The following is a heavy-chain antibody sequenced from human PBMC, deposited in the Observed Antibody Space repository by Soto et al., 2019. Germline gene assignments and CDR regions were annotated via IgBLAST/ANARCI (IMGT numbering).Heavy chain of an antibody. CDR1: GFSLSTSGVG. Sequence: SGPTLVNPTQTLTLTCSFSGFSLSTSGVGVGWIRQPPGKALEWLALIYWDDDKRYSPSLKSRLPITKDTPKNQVVLTMTTMDPVDTATYYCARRGYSYGPGDYYYMDVWGKGTTVTISS. D-gene: IGHD5-18*01. CDR3: ARRGYSYGPGDYYYMDV. V-gene: IGHV2-5*02. J-gene: IGHJ6*03. CDR2: IYWDDDK.